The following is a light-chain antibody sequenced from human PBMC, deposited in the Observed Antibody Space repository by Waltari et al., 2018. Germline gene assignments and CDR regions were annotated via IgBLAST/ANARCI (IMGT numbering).Light chain of an antibody. CDR3: QTWGTGTVV. V-gene: IGLV4-69*01. J-gene: IGLJ3*02. Sequence: QVVLTQSPSASASLGASVKLTCPLTRAHSRPAIAWHHHQPNKGPRYLMTVNSDGSHNKGDGIPDRFSGSSSGAERYLTISSLQSDDEADYYCQTWGTGTVVFGGGTKLTVL. CDR1: RAHSRPA. CDR2: VNSDGSH.